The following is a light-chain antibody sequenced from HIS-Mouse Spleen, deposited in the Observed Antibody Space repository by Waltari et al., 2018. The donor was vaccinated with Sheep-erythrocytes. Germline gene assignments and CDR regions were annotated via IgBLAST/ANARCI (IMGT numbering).Light chain of an antibody. V-gene: IGLV2-8*01. CDR1: GTHVRRITA. CDR3: SSYAGSNNYV. Sequence: PHSASGPTGQSVTLPRTLTGTHVRRITALSWYQHHPAKAPKHIIYEVSKRPSGVPDRFYGSKSGNTASLTVSGLQAEDEADYYCSSYAGSNNYVFGTGTKVTVL. CDR2: EVS. J-gene: IGLJ1*01.